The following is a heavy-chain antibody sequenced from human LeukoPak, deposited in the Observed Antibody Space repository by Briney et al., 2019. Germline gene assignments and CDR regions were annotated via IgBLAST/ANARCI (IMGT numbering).Heavy chain of an antibody. D-gene: IGHD4-17*01. Sequence: SETLSLTCTVSGGSISSYYWSWIRQPPGKGLEWIGYIYYSGSTNYNPSLKSRVTISVDRSKNQFSLKLSSVTAADTAVYYCARGFNTVDAFDIWGQGTMVTVSS. CDR3: ARGFNTVDAFDI. V-gene: IGHV4-59*12. CDR2: IYYSGST. CDR1: GGSISSYY. J-gene: IGHJ3*02.